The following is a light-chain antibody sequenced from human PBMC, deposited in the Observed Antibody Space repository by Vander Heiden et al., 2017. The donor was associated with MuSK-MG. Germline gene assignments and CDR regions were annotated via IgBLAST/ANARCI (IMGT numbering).Light chain of an antibody. J-gene: IGKJ5*01. CDR3: NQSLARFT. Sequence: DIVLTQTPLSLSVTPGQPASISCKSSQRLLHRDGKTYLYWYLQKPVPPPQPLLDAVSNQFSGVPARSSGRGSGTDFTLKSSRVEDEDVGVYYHNQSLARFTFGQGTQVEIK. CDR1: QRLLHRDGKTY. CDR2: AVS. V-gene: IGKV2D-29*01.